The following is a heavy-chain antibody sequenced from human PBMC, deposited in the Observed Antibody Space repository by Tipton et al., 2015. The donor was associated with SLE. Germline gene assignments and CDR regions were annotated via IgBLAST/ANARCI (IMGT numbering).Heavy chain of an antibody. CDR2: ISSSGNTI. Sequence: SLRLSCAASGFTFSDYYMNWIRQAPGKGLEWLSYISSSGNTIYYADPVRGRFTISRDNAENSLYLQMDSLRADDTAVYFCARDWRYFHRSGTYLPNYDYAMDVWGQGTTVTVSS. CDR1: GFTFSDYY. V-gene: IGHV3-11*04. J-gene: IGHJ6*02. D-gene: IGHD3-10*01. CDR3: ARDWRYFHRSGTYLPNYDYAMDV.